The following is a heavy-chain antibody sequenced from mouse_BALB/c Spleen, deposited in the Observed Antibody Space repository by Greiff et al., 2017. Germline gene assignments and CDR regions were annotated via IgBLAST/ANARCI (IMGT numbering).Heavy chain of an antibody. CDR1: GFSLTGYG. J-gene: IGHJ1*01. V-gene: IGHV2-6-7*01. CDR2: IWGDGST. D-gene: IGHD1-1*01. Sequence: VMLVESGPGLVAPSQSLSITCTVSGFSLTGYGVNWVRQPPGKGLEWLGMIWGDGSTDYNSALKSRLSISKDNSKSQVFLKMNSLQTDDTARYYCARGSYYYGSSYSLWYFDVWGAGTTVTVSS. CDR3: ARGSYYYGSSYSLWYFDV.